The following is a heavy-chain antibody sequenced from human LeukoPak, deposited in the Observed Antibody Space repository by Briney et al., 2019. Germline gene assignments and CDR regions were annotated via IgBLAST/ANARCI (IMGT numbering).Heavy chain of an antibody. CDR1: GFTFNHAW. Sequence: GGSLRLSCAASGFTFNHAWMSWVRQAPGKGLEWVGRIKSKTNGGTTDYAAPVKGRFTISRDDSKNTLYLQINSLKTEDTAVYYCTWVGPRYYFDYWGQGTLVTVSS. CDR3: TWVGPRYYFDY. J-gene: IGHJ4*02. V-gene: IGHV3-15*01. D-gene: IGHD1-26*01. CDR2: IKSKTNGGTT.